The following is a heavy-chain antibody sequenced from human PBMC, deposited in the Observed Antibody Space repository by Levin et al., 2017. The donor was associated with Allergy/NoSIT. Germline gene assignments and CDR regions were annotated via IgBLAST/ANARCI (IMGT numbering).Heavy chain of an antibody. J-gene: IGHJ4*02. Sequence: SGPTLVKPTQTLTLTCTFSGFSLSSSGVGVGWIRQPPGKALEWLALIYWDDDKWYSPSLKSRLTITKDTSKNQVGLTMTNMDPVDTAIYSCARAAGRDHCNGGRCYYCVYWGQGTLVTVSS. V-gene: IGHV2-5*02. CDR3: ARAAGRDHCNGGRCYYCVY. CDR1: GFSLSSSGVG. CDR2: IYWDDDK. D-gene: IGHD2-15*01.